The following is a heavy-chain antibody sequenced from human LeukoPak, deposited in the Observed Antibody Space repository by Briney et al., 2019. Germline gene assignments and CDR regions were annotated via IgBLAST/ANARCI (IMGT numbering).Heavy chain of an antibody. D-gene: IGHD1-26*01. CDR3: ARHSGGSSLDCSY. V-gene: IGHV4-59*08. Sequence: SETLSLTCTVSGGSISSYYWSWIRQPPGKGLEWIGYIYYSGSTNYNPSLKSRVTISVDTSKNQFSLKLSSVTAADTAVYYCARHSGGSSLDCSYWGQGTLVTVSS. J-gene: IGHJ4*02. CDR2: IYYSGST. CDR1: GGSISSYY.